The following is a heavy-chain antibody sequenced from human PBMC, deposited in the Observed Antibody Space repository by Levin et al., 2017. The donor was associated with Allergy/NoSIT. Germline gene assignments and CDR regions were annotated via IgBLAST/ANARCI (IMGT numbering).Heavy chain of an antibody. J-gene: IGHJ4*02. CDR1: GFTFSSYG. Sequence: PGGSLRLSCAASGFTFSSYGMHWVRQAPGKGLEWVAVISYDGSNKYYADSVKGRFTISRDNSKNTLYLQMNSLRAEDTAVYYCAKGRVGATSLPFDYWGQGTLVTVSS. D-gene: IGHD1-26*01. CDR3: AKGRVGATSLPFDY. CDR2: ISYDGSNK. V-gene: IGHV3-30*18.